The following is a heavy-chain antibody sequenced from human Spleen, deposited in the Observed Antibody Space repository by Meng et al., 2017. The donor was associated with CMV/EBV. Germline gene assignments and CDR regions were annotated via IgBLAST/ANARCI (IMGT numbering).Heavy chain of an antibody. CDR1: GFSLRNYW. Sequence: GGSLRLSCTASGFSLRNYWMHWVRQVPGKGPVWVSRISNDGSRTNYADSVKGRFTISRDNSRNTLHLQMNSLRAEDTALYYCAKEDDFWSGYYHYWGQGTQVTVSS. V-gene: IGHV3-74*01. CDR3: AKEDDFWSGYYHY. J-gene: IGHJ4*02. CDR2: ISNDGSRT. D-gene: IGHD3-3*01.